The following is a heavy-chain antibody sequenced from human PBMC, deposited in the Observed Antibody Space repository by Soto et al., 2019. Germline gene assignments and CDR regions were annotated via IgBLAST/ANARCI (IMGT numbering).Heavy chain of an antibody. V-gene: IGHV1-18*01. Sequence: ASVKVSCKASGYTFTSYGISWVRQAPGQGLEWMGWSSAYNGNTNYAQKLQGRVTMTTDTSTSTAYMELRSLRSDDTAVYYCARGAIFGVVTHYFDYWGQGPLVTVSS. CDR1: GYTFTSYG. CDR2: SSAYNGNT. D-gene: IGHD3-3*01. CDR3: ARGAIFGVVTHYFDY. J-gene: IGHJ4*02.